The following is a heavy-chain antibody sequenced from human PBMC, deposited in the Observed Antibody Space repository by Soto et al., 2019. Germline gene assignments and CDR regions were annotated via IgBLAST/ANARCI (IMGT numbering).Heavy chain of an antibody. J-gene: IGHJ6*02. CDR3: ALTVVREGYYYYGMDV. CDR2: INPSGGST. Sequence: QVQLVQSGAEVKKPGASVKVSCKASGYTFTSYYMHWVRQAPGQGLEWMGIINPSGGSTSYAQKFQGRVTMTRDTSTSTVYMELSSLRSEDTAVYYCALTVVREGYYYYGMDVWGQGTTVTVSS. V-gene: IGHV1-46*01. CDR1: GYTFTSYY. D-gene: IGHD2-15*01.